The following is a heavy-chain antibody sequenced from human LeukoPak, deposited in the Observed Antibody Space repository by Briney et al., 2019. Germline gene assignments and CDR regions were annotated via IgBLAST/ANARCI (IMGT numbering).Heavy chain of an antibody. CDR1: GGSISSSSYY. J-gene: IGHJ5*02. Sequence: PSETLSLTCTVSGGSISSSSYYWGWIRQPPGKGLEWIGSIYYSGSTYYNPSLKSRFTISVDTSKNQFSLKLSSVTAADTAVYYCARQSNSGYRVDPWGQGTLVTVSS. D-gene: IGHD5-18*01. CDR3: ARQSNSGYRVDP. CDR2: IYYSGST. V-gene: IGHV4-39*01.